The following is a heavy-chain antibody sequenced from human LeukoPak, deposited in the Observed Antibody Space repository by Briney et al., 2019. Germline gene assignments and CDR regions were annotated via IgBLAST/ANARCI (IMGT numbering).Heavy chain of an antibody. V-gene: IGHV4-61*02. CDR2: IYSSGNT. J-gene: IGHJ4*02. CDR1: GASISSGGNY. D-gene: IGHD4-17*01. CDR3: ARDSATRDRDYFDY. Sequence: PSQTLSLTCTVSGASISSGGNYWSWIRQPAGKGLEWLGRIYSSGNTNYNPSLKSRLTMSVDTSKNQFSLKLSSVTAADTAVYYCARDSATRDRDYFDYWGQGTLVTVSS.